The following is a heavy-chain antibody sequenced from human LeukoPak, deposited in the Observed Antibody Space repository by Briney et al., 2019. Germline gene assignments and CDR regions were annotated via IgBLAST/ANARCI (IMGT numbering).Heavy chain of an antibody. Sequence: GGSLRLSCAASGFTFSSYSMNWVRQAPGKGLEWVSSISSSSSYIYYADSVKGRFTISRDNAKNSLYLQMNSLRAEDTAVYYCARGRHYDILTGYSRTHYFDYWGQGTLVTVSS. J-gene: IGHJ4*02. D-gene: IGHD3-9*01. CDR3: ARGRHYDILTGYSRTHYFDY. V-gene: IGHV3-21*01. CDR2: ISSSSSYI. CDR1: GFTFSSYS.